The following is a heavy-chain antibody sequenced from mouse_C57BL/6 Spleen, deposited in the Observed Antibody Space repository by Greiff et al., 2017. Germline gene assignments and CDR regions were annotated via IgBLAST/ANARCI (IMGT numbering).Heavy chain of an antibody. CDR2: IDPENGDT. V-gene: IGHV14-4*01. CDR3: TTDGSIWFAY. J-gene: IGHJ3*01. Sequence: VQLQQSGAELVRPGASVKLSCTASGFNIKDDYMHWVKQRPEQGLEWIGWIDPENGDTEYASKFQGKATITADTSSNTAYLQLSSLTSEDTAVYYCTTDGSIWFAYWGQGTLVTVSA. CDR1: GFNIKDDY. D-gene: IGHD1-1*01.